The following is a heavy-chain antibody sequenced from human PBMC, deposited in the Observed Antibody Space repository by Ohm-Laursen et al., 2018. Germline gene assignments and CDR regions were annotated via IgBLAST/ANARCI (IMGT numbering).Heavy chain of an antibody. D-gene: IGHD1-26*01. J-gene: IGHJ4*02. V-gene: IGHV3-23*01. CDR2: ISGSGGST. CDR3: ARGSGSYSRLGVDS. Sequence: SLRLSCAASGFTFSSYAMNWVRQAPGKGLEWVSAISGSGGSTYYADSVKGWFTISRDNSKNTLYLQMDSLRAEDTAVYYCARGSGSYSRLGVDSWGQGTLVTVSS. CDR1: GFTFSSYA.